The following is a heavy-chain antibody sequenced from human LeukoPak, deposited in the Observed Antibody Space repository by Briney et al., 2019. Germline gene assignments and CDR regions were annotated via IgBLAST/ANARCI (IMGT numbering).Heavy chain of an antibody. V-gene: IGHV3-15*01. Sequence: GGSLRLSCAASGFTFSNAWMSWVRQAPGKGLEWVGRIKSKTDGGTTDYAAPVKGRFTISRDDSKNTLYLQMNSLKTEDTAVYYCTTDLIDFWSGYYSAYYYYGMDVWGQGTTVTVSS. CDR3: TTDLIDFWSGYYSAYYYYGMDV. D-gene: IGHD3-3*01. J-gene: IGHJ6*02. CDR2: IKSKTDGGTT. CDR1: GFTFSNAW.